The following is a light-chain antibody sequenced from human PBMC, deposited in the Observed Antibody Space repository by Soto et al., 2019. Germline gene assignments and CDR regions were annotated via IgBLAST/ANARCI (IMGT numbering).Light chain of an antibody. CDR1: QSISSW. CDR2: DAS. Sequence: DIQMTQSPSTLSASVGDRVTITCRASQSISSWLAWYQQKPGKAPKLLIYDASSLESGVPSRFSGSGSGTEFTLTISSLQPDDLATYYCQQYYSYPWTFGQGTKVEIK. CDR3: QQYYSYPWT. V-gene: IGKV1-5*01. J-gene: IGKJ1*01.